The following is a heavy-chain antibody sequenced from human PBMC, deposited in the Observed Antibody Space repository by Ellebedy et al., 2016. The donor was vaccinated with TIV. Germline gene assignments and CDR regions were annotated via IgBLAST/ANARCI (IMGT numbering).Heavy chain of an antibody. D-gene: IGHD3-10*02. J-gene: IGHJ4*02. Sequence: MPSETLSLTCTVSGGSISSSNYYWGWIRQPPGKGLEWIGSIYYSGSTFYNPSLKSRVTISVDTSKNQFSLKLTSVTAADTAVYYCASTLTITIFLYWGQGTLVTVSS. V-gene: IGHV4-39*07. CDR2: IYYSGST. CDR3: ASTLTITIFLY. CDR1: GGSISSSNYY.